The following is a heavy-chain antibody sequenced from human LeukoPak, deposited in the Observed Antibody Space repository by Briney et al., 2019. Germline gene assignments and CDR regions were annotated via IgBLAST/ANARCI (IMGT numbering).Heavy chain of an antibody. Sequence: PSETLSLTCTVSGGSISSYYWSWIRQPPGKGLEWIGYIYYSVSTNYNPSPKSRVTTSGDTSKNQFSLRLSSVTAADTAVYYCARDTPVHYDFWSGPRWFDPWGQGTLVTVSS. V-gene: IGHV4-59*01. D-gene: IGHD3-3*01. CDR2: IYYSVST. CDR3: ARDTPVHYDFWSGPRWFDP. CDR1: GGSISSYY. J-gene: IGHJ5*02.